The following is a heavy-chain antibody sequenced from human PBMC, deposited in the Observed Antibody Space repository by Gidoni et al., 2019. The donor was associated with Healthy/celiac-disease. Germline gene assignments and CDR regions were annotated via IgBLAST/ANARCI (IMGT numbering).Heavy chain of an antibody. CDR3: ASLRGFLEWLYSDLDYYYGMDV. D-gene: IGHD3-3*01. J-gene: IGHJ6*02. CDR2: ISGSGGST. V-gene: IGHV3-23*01. Sequence: EVQLLESGGGLVQPGGSLRLSCAASGFTFSSYAMSWVRQAPGKGLEWVSAISGSGGSTYYADSVKGRFTISRDNSKNTLYLQMNNLRAEDTAVYYCASLRGFLEWLYSDLDYYYGMDVWGQGTTVTVSS. CDR1: GFTFSSYA.